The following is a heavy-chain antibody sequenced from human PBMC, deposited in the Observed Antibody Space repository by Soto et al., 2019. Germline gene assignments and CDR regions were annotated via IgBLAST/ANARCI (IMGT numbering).Heavy chain of an antibody. D-gene: IGHD3-3*01. V-gene: IGHV3-64D*06. CDR3: VRFGASRAFDY. CDR2: INSNGDSA. J-gene: IGHJ4*02. Sequence: GGSLRLSCSASGFTFSIYTMHWVRQAPGKGLEYVSAINSNGDSAYYADSVKGRFTISRDNSKNTLYLQVSSLRPDDTAVYYCVRFGASRAFDYWGQGTLVTVSS. CDR1: GFTFSIYT.